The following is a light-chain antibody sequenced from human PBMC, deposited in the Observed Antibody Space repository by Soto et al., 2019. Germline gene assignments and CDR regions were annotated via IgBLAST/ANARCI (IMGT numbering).Light chain of an antibody. Sequence: VMTQSPATLSLSPGERVTLSCRSSQSVADNLAWFKQKPGQGPRLLIYGASTRATGIPARFSGSGSETEFTLTVSSLRSEDSEVYYCQQYNYWPITFGQGTRLEIK. V-gene: IGKV3-15*01. CDR1: QSVADN. CDR3: QQYNYWPIT. CDR2: GAS. J-gene: IGKJ5*01.